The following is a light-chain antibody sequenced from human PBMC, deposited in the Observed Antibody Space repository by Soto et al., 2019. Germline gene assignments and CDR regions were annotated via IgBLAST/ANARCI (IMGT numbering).Light chain of an antibody. J-gene: IGKJ4*01. CDR3: QQSYSSWAT. CDR1: QSVSGTY. CDR2: DAS. Sequence: EIVLTHSPATLSLSPGERATLSCWASQSVSGTYLTWYQQKPGQAPRLLIYDASSRATGIPDRFSGSGSGTDFTLTISSLQPEDSASYCCQQSYSSWATFGGGTKVDIK. V-gene: IGKV3D-20*02.